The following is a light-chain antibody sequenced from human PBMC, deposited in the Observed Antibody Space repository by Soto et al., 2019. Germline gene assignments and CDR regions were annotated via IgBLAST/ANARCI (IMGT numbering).Light chain of an antibody. V-gene: IGKV3-15*01. CDR3: QQYNRWPGT. J-gene: IGKJ2*01. CDR1: QTISSD. CDR2: GVS. Sequence: EIVMTQSPATLSVSPGERATLSCRASQTISSDLAWYQQKPGQAPRLLVYGVSTRATGVPARFSGSGSGLDFTLTISSLQSEDFAVYFCQQYNRWPGTFGQGSKVEIK.